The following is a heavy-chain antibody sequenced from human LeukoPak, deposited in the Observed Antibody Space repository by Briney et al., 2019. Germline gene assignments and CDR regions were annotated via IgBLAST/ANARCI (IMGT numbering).Heavy chain of an antibody. CDR3: AKGHLSILFPFDS. D-gene: IGHD2-21*01. CDR1: GFTFSNYV. V-gene: IGHV3-23*01. CDR2: ISGSGITT. Sequence: GGSLRLSCAASGFTFSNYVMGWVRQPPGEGLQWVSVISGSGITTYYARSVKGRFTISRDNSKNTLYLQMNNLRAEDTAIYYCAKGHLSILFPFDSWGQGTLVTVSS. J-gene: IGHJ4*02.